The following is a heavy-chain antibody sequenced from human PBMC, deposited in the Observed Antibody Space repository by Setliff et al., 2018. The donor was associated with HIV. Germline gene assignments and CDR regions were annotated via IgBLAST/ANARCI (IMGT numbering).Heavy chain of an antibody. V-gene: IGHV3-30*02. D-gene: IGHD3-22*01. CDR1: GFTFSTYG. CDR2: IRYDGSNK. Sequence: GGSLRLSCAASGFTFSTYGVHWVRQAPGKGLEWVAFIRYDGSNKYYADSVKGRFTISRDNSKNTLHLQMNSLRAEDTALYYCAKDMEYDTSVYYHWYFELWGRGALVTVSS. CDR3: AKDMEYDTSVYYHWYFEL. J-gene: IGHJ2*01.